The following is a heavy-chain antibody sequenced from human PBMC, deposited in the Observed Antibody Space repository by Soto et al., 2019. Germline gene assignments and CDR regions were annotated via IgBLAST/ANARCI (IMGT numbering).Heavy chain of an antibody. V-gene: IGHV4-39*01. J-gene: IGHJ4*02. CDR3: ARHANDFWSGYRVGYFDY. CDR1: GGSISSSSYY. Sequence: SETLSLTCTVSGGSISSSSYYWGWIRQPPGKGLEWIGSIYYSGSTYYNPSLKSRVTISVDTSKNQFSLKLSSVTAADTAVYYCARHANDFWSGYRVGYFDYWGQGTLVTVSS. CDR2: IYYSGST. D-gene: IGHD3-3*01.